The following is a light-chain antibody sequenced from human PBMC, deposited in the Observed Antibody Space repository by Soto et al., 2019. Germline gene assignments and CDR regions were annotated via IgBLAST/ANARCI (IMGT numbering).Light chain of an antibody. CDR1: GSNIGAGFD. Sequence: QSVLTQPPSVSGAPGQRVTISCTGSGSNIGAGFDVHWYQQLPRTAPKLLIFGNNNRPSGVPDRFSGSKSDTSASLAISGLQAEDEAVYYCQSYDSSLRGSLFGGGTKLTVL. V-gene: IGLV1-40*01. CDR2: GNN. J-gene: IGLJ2*01. CDR3: QSYDSSLRGSL.